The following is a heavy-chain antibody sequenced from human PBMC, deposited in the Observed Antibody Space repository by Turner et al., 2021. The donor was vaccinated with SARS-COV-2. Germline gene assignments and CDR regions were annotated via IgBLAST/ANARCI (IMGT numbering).Heavy chain of an antibody. CDR2: IYSGGST. V-gene: IGHV3-66*01. J-gene: IGHJ6*02. CDR1: GITVSSNY. CDR3: ARDLVSYGMDV. Sequence: EVQLVESGGGLVQPGGSLRLSCVASGITVSSNYMSWVRQAPGKGLEWVSVIYSGGSTFYADSVKGRFTISRDNSKNTLYLQINSLRSEDTAVYYCARDLVSYGMDVWGQGTTVTVSS. D-gene: IGHD3-16*01.